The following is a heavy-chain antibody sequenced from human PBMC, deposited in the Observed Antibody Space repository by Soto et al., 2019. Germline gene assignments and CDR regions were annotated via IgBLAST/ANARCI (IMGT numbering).Heavy chain of an antibody. D-gene: IGHD3-10*01. Sequence: PGGSLRLSCAASGFTLGGSDIHWVRQASGKGLEWVGRIRTKSNNFATSYAESVRGRFTISRDDSDNTASLQMSSLKTEDTAIYYCSRHQEGRSMVFYGMDVWGQGTTVTVSS. CDR1: GFTLGGSD. CDR3: SRHQEGRSMVFYGMDV. V-gene: IGHV3-73*01. J-gene: IGHJ6*02. CDR2: IRTKSNNFAT.